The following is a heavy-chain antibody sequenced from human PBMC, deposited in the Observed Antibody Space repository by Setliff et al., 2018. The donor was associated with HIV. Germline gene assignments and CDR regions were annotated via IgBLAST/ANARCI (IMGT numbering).Heavy chain of an antibody. Sequence: ASVKVSCKASGGTFSSYAISWVRQAPGQGLEWMGGIIPILGIANYAQKFQGRVTITADESTSTAYMGLSSLRSEDTAVYYCARVGATPIDAFDIWGQGTMVTVSS. J-gene: IGHJ3*02. D-gene: IGHD1-26*01. V-gene: IGHV1-69*10. CDR1: GGTFSSYA. CDR2: IIPILGIA. CDR3: ARVGATPIDAFDI.